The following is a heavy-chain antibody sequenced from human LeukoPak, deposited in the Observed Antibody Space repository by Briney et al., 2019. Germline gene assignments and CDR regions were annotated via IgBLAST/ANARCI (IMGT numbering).Heavy chain of an antibody. D-gene: IGHD3-22*01. CDR1: GFTFSSYW. J-gene: IGHJ4*02. V-gene: IGHV3-7*04. CDR2: IKQDGSEK. CDR3: ARAQGIVVVTYFDY. Sequence: HPGGSLRLSCAAFGFTFSSYWMSWVRQAPGKGLEWVANIKQDGSEKYYVDSVKGRFAISRDNAKNSLYLQMNSLRAEDTAVYYCARAQGIVVVTYFDYWGQGTLVTVSS.